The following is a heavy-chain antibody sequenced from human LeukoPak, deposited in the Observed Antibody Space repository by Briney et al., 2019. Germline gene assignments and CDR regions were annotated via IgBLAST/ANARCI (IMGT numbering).Heavy chain of an antibody. CDR1: GFTFSRYE. Sequence: GGSLRLSCAASGFTFSRYEMNWVRQAPGKGLEWVSYISSSGSTIYYADSVKGRFTISRDNAKNSLYLQMNSLRAEDTAVYYCARTGLGEFDYWDQGTLVTVSS. J-gene: IGHJ4*02. CDR3: ARTGLGEFDY. V-gene: IGHV3-48*03. D-gene: IGHD3-10*01. CDR2: ISSSGSTI.